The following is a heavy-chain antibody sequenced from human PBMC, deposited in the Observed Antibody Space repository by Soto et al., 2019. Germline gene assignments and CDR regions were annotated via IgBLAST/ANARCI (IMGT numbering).Heavy chain of an antibody. Sequence: QVQLQESGPGLVKPSQTLSLTCTVSGGSISSGGYYWSWIRQHPGKGLEWIGYIYYSGSTYYNPPLKSRVTISVDTSKNQFSLKLSSVTAADTAVYYCARTTEGLGYYYMDVWGKGTTVTVSS. J-gene: IGHJ6*03. V-gene: IGHV4-31*03. D-gene: IGHD3-16*01. CDR1: GGSISSGGYY. CDR3: ARTTEGLGYYYMDV. CDR2: IYYSGST.